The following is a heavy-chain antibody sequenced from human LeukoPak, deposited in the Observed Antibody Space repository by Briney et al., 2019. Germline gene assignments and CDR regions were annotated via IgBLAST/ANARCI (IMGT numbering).Heavy chain of an antibody. V-gene: IGHV1-18*01. CDR3: ARDTYYYGSGSYAYFDY. CDR1: GYTFTSYG. CDR2: ISAYNGNT. D-gene: IGHD3-10*01. J-gene: IGHJ4*02. Sequence: ASVKVSCKASGYTFTSYGISWVRQAHGQGLEWMGWISAYNGNTNYAQKLQGRVTMTTDTSTSTAYMELRSLRSDDTAVYYCARDTYYYGSGSYAYFDYWGQGTLVTVSS.